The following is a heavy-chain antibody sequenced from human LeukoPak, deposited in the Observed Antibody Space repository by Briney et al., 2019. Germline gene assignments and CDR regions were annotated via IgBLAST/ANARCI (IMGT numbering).Heavy chain of an antibody. CDR1: GGSISSGGYY. Sequence: SETLSLTCTVSGGSISSGGYYWSWIRQHPGKGLEWIGYIYYSGSTYYNPSLKSRVTISVDTSKNQFSLKLSSVTAADTAVYYCARWGSWYRDYYGMDVWGQGTTVTVSS. CDR3: ARWGSWYRDYYGMDV. V-gene: IGHV4-31*03. J-gene: IGHJ6*02. D-gene: IGHD6-13*01. CDR2: IYYSGST.